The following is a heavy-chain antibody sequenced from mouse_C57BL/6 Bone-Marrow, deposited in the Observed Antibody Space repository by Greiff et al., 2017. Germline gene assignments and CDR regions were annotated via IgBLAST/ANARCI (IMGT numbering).Heavy chain of an antibody. CDR2: INSDGGST. CDR3: ARQEDYYGSSLYFDV. D-gene: IGHD1-1*01. CDR1: EYEFPSHD. J-gene: IGHJ1*03. Sequence: EVNVVESGGGLVQPGESLKLSCESNEYEFPSHDMSWVRKTPEKRLELVAAINSDGGSTYYPDPMERRFIISRDNTKKTLYLQMSSLRSEDTALYYCARQEDYYGSSLYFDVWGTGTTVTVSS. V-gene: IGHV5-2*01.